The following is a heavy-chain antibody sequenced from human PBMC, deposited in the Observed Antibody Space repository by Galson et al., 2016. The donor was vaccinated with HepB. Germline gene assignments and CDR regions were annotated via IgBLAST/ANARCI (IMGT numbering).Heavy chain of an antibody. CDR1: GFIFSNYV. Sequence: SLRLSCAPSGFIFSNYVMHWVRQAPGKGLEWVSTIWYDGSNKDYADSVKGRFTISRDNSKNTLYLQMDRLRAADTAIYYCASMSSRHEDFDYWSQGTLVTVSS. CDR3: ASMSSRHEDFDY. J-gene: IGHJ4*02. V-gene: IGHV3-33*01. CDR2: IWYDGSNK. D-gene: IGHD2-2*01.